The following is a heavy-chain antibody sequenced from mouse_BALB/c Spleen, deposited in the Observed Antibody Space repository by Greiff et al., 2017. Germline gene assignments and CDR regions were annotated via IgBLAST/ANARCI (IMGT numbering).Heavy chain of an antibody. D-gene: IGHD2-3*01. CDR2: INPSTGYT. CDR3: ARFDGYSSWFAY. Sequence: VQLQQSGAELAKPGASVTMSCKASGYTFTSYWMHWVKQRPGQGLEWIGYINPSTGYTEYNQKFKDKATLTADKSSSTAYMQLSSLTSEDSAVYYCARFDGYSSWFAYWGQGTLVTVSA. CDR1: GYTFTSYW. J-gene: IGHJ3*01. V-gene: IGHV1-7*01.